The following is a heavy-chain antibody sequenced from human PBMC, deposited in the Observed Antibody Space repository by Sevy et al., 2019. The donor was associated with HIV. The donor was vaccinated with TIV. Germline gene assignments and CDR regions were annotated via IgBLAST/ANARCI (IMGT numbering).Heavy chain of an antibody. CDR1: GFTFSSYA. CDR2: ISYDGSNK. J-gene: IGHJ5*02. D-gene: IGHD3-16*01. CDR3: ARDILREPPGGSRFDP. V-gene: IGHV3-30-3*01. Sequence: GGFLRLSCAASGFTFSSYAMHWVRQAPGKGLEWLAVISYDGSNKYYADSVKGRFTISRDNSKNMLYLQMNSLRAEDTTVYTSARDILREPPGGSRFDPWGQGTLVTVSS.